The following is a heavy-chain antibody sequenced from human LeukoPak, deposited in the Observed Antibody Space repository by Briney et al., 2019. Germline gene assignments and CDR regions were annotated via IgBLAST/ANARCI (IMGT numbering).Heavy chain of an antibody. D-gene: IGHD7-27*01. V-gene: IGHV3-23*01. J-gene: IGHJ4*02. CDR3: AKDRGGRLGRLFHHY. CDR2: ISGSGGST. CDR1: GFTFSSYA. Sequence: GGSLRLSCAASGFTFSSYAVSWVRQAPGKGLERVSAISGSGGSTYYADSVKGRFTVSRDNSKNTLYLQMNSLRAQDTAVYYCAKDRGGRLGRLFHHYWGQGTLVTVSS.